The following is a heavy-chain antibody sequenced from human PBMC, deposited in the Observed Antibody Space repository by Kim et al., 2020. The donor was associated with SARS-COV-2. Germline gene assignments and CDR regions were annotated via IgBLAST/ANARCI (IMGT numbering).Heavy chain of an antibody. CDR1: GFTFSDYY. V-gene: IGHV3-11*04. D-gene: IGHD2-8*02. Sequence: GGSLRHSCAASGFTFSDYYMSWIRQAPGKGLEWVSYISSSGSTIYYADSVKGRFTISRDNAKNSLYLQMNSLRAEDTAVYYCAQEGWWAYYYGMDVWGQGPTVTVSS. CDR2: ISSSGSTI. CDR3: AQEGWWAYYYGMDV. J-gene: IGHJ6*02.